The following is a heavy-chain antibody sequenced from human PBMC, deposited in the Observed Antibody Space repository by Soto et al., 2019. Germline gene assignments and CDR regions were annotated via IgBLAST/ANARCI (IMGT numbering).Heavy chain of an antibody. J-gene: IGHJ4*02. V-gene: IGHV4-30-2*06. Sequence: SETLSLTCTVSGASISYGGFSWSWIRQSPGKGLEWIGYISHLESTYFHPSFKSRLTMSIDRTRNQFSLKLSSVTAADMAVYYCARGGGYNSFDYWGQGVLVTVSS. CDR1: GASISYGGFS. CDR3: ARGGGYNSFDY. CDR2: ISHLEST. D-gene: IGHD2-15*01.